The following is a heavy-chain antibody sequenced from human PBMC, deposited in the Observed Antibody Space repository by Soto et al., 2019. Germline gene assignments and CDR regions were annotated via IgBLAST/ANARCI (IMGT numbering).Heavy chain of an antibody. CDR2: ISAYNGNT. D-gene: IGHD3-22*01. V-gene: IGHV1-18*01. CDR3: ARDVLDDYDGIRYGDEVFDF. CDR1: GVTYNCSC. J-gene: IGHJ3*01. Sequence: APVKPTSKDPGVTYNCSCRCSVRHDPGQGLEWKGWISAYNGNTNYAQKLQGRVTMTTDTSTSTAYMELRSLRSDDTAVYYCARDVLDDYDGIRYGDEVFDFLGHGTVVTVSS.